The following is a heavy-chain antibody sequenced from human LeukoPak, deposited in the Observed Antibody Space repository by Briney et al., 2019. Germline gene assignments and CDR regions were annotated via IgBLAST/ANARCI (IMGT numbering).Heavy chain of an antibody. CDR1: GYTFTGYY. CDR2: INPNSGGT. D-gene: IGHD3-9*01. J-gene: IGHJ3*02. V-gene: IGHV1-2*02. CDR3: ARTYYDILTGLPDAFDI. Sequence: ASVKVSCKASGYTFTGYYMHWVRQAPGQGLEWMGWINPNSGGTNYAQKFQGRVTMTTDTSTSTAYMELRSLRSDDTAVYYCARTYYDILTGLPDAFDIWGQGTMVTVSS.